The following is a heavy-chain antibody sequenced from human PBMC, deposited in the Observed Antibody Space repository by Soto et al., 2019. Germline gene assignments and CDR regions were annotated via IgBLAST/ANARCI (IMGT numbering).Heavy chain of an antibody. J-gene: IGHJ2*01. CDR3: AREAAGSSQKDWYFDL. V-gene: IGHV1-8*01. CDR1: GYTFTSYD. CDR2: MNPNSGNT. Sequence: QVQLVQSGAEVKKPGASVKVSCKASGYTFTSYDINWVRQATGQGLEWMGWMNPNSGNTGYAQKFQGRVTMTRDTSVSTAYMERSSLGSAATAVYYCAREAAGSSQKDWYFDLWGRGTLVTVSS. D-gene: IGHD6-19*01.